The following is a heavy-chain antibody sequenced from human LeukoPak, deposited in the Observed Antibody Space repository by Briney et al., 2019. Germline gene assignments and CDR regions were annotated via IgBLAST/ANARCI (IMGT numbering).Heavy chain of an antibody. D-gene: IGHD6-19*01. Sequence: GGSLRLSCAASGFTFDDYAMHWVRQAPGKGLEWVSGISWNSGSIGYADSVKGRFTISRDNAKNSLYLQMNSLRVEDTAVYYCTRDGSGWSNFWGLGTPVIASS. J-gene: IGHJ4*02. CDR1: GFTFDDYA. V-gene: IGHV3-9*01. CDR2: ISWNSGSI. CDR3: TRDGSGWSNF.